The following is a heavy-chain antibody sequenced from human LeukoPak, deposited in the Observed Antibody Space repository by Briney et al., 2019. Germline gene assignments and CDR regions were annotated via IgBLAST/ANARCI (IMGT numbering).Heavy chain of an antibody. CDR3: ARDGYLDILTGYYTPLFDY. CDR1: GGSFSGYY. Sequence: SETLSLTCAVFGGSFSGYYWNWIRQPPGKGLEWIGQINPSRNTNYNPSLKSRVTISVDTSKKQFSLKLSSVTAADTAVYYCARDGYLDILTGYYTPLFDYWGQGTLVTVSS. CDR2: INPSRNT. V-gene: IGHV4-34*01. D-gene: IGHD3-9*01. J-gene: IGHJ4*02.